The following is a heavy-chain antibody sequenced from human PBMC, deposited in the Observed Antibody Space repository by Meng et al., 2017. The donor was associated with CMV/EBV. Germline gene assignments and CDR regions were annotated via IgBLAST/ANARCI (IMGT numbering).Heavy chain of an antibody. D-gene: IGHD5-12*01. CDR2: INHSGST. Sequence: SETLSLTCTVYGGSFSGYYWSWIRQPPGKGLEWFGEINHSGSTNYNPSLKSRVTISVDTSKNQFSLKLSSVTAADTAVYYCARDHPVATIRYGYYYYGMDVWGQGTTVTVSS. V-gene: IGHV4-34*01. J-gene: IGHJ6*02. CDR1: GGSFSGYY. CDR3: ARDHPVATIRYGYYYYGMDV.